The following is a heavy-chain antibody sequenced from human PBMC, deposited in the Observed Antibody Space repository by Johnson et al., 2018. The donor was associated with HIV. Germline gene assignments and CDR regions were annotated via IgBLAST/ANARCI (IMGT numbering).Heavy chain of an antibody. V-gene: IGHV3-30*04. J-gene: IGHJ3*02. CDR2: ISSDGSGK. Sequence: QVQLVESGGGLIQPGGSLRLSCAASEFTFSSYAFHWVRQAPGKGLEWVALISSDGSGKYYADSVKGRSTISRDNSKNTLYLQMHSLTPEDTAVYYCARDKYCSGGSCYLDAFDIWGQGTMVIVSS. CDR1: EFTFSSYA. CDR3: ARDKYCSGGSCYLDAFDI. D-gene: IGHD2-15*01.